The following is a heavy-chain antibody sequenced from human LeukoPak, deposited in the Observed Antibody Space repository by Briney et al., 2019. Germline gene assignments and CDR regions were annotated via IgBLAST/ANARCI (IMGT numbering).Heavy chain of an antibody. J-gene: IGHJ4*02. D-gene: IGHD3-10*01. CDR1: GFTFSSYS. Sequence: GGSLRLSCAASGFTFSSYSMNWVRQAPGKGLEWVSYISSSSSTIYYADSVKGRFTISRDNAKNSLYLQMDSLRVEDTAVYYCAETFLVRTLGGQGTLVTVSS. CDR3: AETFLVRTL. V-gene: IGHV3-48*01. CDR2: ISSSSSTI.